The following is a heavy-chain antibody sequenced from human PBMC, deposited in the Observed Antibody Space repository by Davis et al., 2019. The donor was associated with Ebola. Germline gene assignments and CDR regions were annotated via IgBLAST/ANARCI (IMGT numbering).Heavy chain of an antibody. D-gene: IGHD1-26*01. V-gene: IGHV3-23*01. CDR2: ISGSGGST. CDR1: VITFSSYA. Sequence: GESLKISCADSVITFSSYAMTWVRQAPGKGLEWVSAISGSGGSTYYADSVKGRFTISRDNSKKTMYLQMNSLRGEDTAVYYCTTGTPHWELLKFDYWGQGTLVTVSP. J-gene: IGHJ4*02. CDR3: TTGTPHWELLKFDY.